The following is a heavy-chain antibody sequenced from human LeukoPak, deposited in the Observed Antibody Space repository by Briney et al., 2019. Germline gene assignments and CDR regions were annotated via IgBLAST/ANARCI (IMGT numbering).Heavy chain of an antibody. CDR1: GFTFSNYW. CDR2: LDTDGSDT. V-gene: IGHV3-74*01. Sequence: GGSLRLSCAASGFTFSNYWMHWVRQTPGKGLVWVSRLDTDGSDTSYADSVKGRFTISRDNAKNTLYLQMNNLRAEDTAMYYCARDRYPAAREFDYWGQGTLVTVSS. J-gene: IGHJ4*02. CDR3: ARDRYPAAREFDY. D-gene: IGHD2-2*01.